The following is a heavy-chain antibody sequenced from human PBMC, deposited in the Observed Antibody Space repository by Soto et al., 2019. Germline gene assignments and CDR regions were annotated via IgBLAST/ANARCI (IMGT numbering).Heavy chain of an antibody. CDR3: ARGGYYTFWNGSIGTY. J-gene: IGHJ4*02. D-gene: IGHD3-3*01. Sequence: QVQLVQSGAEMKTPGSSVNVSCTLSGGAFNNYVISWVRQAPGQGLEWVGSIVPIYRSSLFAQKFQGRVTLSADETTNTVYMKMSSLRTDDTAIYYCARGGYYTFWNGSIGTYWGQGTLVTVSS. CDR2: IVPIYRSS. CDR1: GGAFNNYV. V-gene: IGHV1-69*18.